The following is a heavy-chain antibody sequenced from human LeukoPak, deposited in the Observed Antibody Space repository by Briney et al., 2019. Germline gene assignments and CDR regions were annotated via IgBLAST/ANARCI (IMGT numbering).Heavy chain of an antibody. D-gene: IGHD2-15*01. Sequence: GGSLRLSCAASGFTFSSYAMSWVRQAPGKGLEWVSAISGSGGSTYYADSVKGRFTISRDNSKNTLYLQMNSLRAEDTAVYYCAKGGPPYCSGGSCHYDYWGQGTLVTVSS. J-gene: IGHJ4*02. V-gene: IGHV3-23*01. CDR1: GFTFSSYA. CDR2: ISGSGGST. CDR3: AKGGPPYCSGGSCHYDY.